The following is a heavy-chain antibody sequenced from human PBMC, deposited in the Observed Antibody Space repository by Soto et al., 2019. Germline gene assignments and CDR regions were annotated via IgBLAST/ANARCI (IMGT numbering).Heavy chain of an antibody. CDR3: NSGYDYSQTGVYYYYGMEV. V-gene: IGHV3-15*01. J-gene: IGHJ6*02. D-gene: IGHD5-12*01. Sequence: VGSLRLSCASSVFTFSNAWMSCVRHAPGKWLEWVGRIKSKTDGGTTDYAAPVKGRFTISRDDSKNKLYLQMNSLKTEDTAVYYCNSGYDYSQTGVYYYYGMEVWGQGTTVTVSS. CDR1: VFTFSNAW. CDR2: IKSKTDGGTT.